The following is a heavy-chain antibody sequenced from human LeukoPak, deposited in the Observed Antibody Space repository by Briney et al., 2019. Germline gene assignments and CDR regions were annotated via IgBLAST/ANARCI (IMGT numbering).Heavy chain of an antibody. Sequence: GGSLRLSCAASGFTFSSYWMSWVRQAPGKGLEWVAHIKEDGNEKYYVDSVKGRFTISRDNAKNSLHLQMNSLRAEDTAVYYCARDPYDFWSGFDYWGQGTLVTVSS. D-gene: IGHD3-3*01. J-gene: IGHJ4*02. CDR2: IKEDGNEK. V-gene: IGHV3-7*01. CDR3: ARDPYDFWSGFDY. CDR1: GFTFSSYW.